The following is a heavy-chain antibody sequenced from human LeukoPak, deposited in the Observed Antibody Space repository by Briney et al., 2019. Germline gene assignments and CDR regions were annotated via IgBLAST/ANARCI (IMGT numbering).Heavy chain of an antibody. D-gene: IGHD6-13*01. CDR1: GYTFTSYD. CDR2: MNPNSGNT. CDR3: ARAEIAAAPYYYYMDV. J-gene: IGHJ6*03. Sequence: GASVKVSCKASGYTFTSYDINWVRQATGQGLEWMGWMNPNSGNTGYAQKFQGRVTITRNTSISTAYMELSSLRSEDTAVYYCARAEIAAAPYYYYMDVWGKGTTVTVSS. V-gene: IGHV1-8*03.